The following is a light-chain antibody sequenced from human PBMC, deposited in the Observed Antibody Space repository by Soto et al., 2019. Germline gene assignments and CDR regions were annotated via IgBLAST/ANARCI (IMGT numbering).Light chain of an antibody. J-gene: IGKJ1*01. CDR3: QQYNNWPPWT. CDR2: GAS. Sequence: EIVMTQSPVILSVSPGERATLSCRASQSVSSSYLAWYQQKPGQAPRLLIFGASTRAAGIPARFSGSGSGTEFTLTISSLQSEDFAVYYCQQYNNWPPWTFGQGTKVDIK. CDR1: QSVSSSY. V-gene: IGKV3-15*01.